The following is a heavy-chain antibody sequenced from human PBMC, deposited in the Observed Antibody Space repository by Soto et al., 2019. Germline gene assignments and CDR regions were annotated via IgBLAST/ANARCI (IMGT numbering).Heavy chain of an antibody. CDR3: ASNRRDYFDY. CDR2: IYYSGST. J-gene: IGHJ4*02. V-gene: IGHV4-59*08. CDR1: GGSISSYY. Sequence: QVQLQESGPGLVKPSETLSLTCTVSGGSISSYYWSWIRQPPGKGLEWIGYIYYSGSTNYNPSLKSRVTITEATSKNQYSLKLSSVTADYTAVYCCASNRRDYFDYWGQGTLVTVSS.